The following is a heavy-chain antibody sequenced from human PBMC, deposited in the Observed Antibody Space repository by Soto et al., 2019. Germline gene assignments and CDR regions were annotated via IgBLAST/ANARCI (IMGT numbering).Heavy chain of an antibody. D-gene: IGHD2-15*01. V-gene: IGHV1-46*01. CDR3: ARDGYCSGGSCYSGAFDI. Sequence: GASVKVCCKASGYTFTSYYMHWVRQAPGQGLEWMGIINPSGGSTSYAQKFQGRVTMTRDTSTSTVYMELSSLRSEDTAVYYCARDGYCSGGSCYSGAFDIWGQGTMVTVSS. CDR1: GYTFTSYY. CDR2: INPSGGST. J-gene: IGHJ3*02.